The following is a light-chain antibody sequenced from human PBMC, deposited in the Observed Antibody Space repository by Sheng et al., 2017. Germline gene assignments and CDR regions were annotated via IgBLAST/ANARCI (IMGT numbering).Light chain of an antibody. CDR2: EAS. J-gene: IGKJ2*01. CDR3: QQYFNYPYT. CDR1: HRISNY. Sequence: DIQMTQSPSTLPASVGDTVAITCRASHRISNYLAWYQQKPGKAPKLLIYEASNLESGVPSRFSGSGSETEFTLTITSLQPDDFATYYCQQYFNYPYTFGQGTRLELK. V-gene: IGKV1-5*03.